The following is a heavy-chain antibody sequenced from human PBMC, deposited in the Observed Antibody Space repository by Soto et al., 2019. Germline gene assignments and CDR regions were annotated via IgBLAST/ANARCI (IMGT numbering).Heavy chain of an antibody. Sequence: KTSETLSLTCAVYGGSFSGYYWSWIRQPPGKGLEWIGEINHSGSTNYNPSLKSRVTISVDTSKNQFSLKLSSVTAADTAVYYCARGRRGGSSGYYYGMDVWGQGTTVTVSS. CDR2: INHSGST. D-gene: IGHD6-13*01. J-gene: IGHJ6*02. CDR1: GGSFSGYY. CDR3: ARGRRGGSSGYYYGMDV. V-gene: IGHV4-34*01.